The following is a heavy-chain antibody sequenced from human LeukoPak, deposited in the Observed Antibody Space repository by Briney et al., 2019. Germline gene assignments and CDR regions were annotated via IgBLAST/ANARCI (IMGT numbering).Heavy chain of an antibody. Sequence: SETLSLTCAVYGGSFSGYYWSWIRQPPGKGLDWIGYIYYSGSTNYNPSLKSRVTISVDTSKNQFSLKLSSVAAADTAVYYCASLRGYIDGYYFDYWGQGTLVTVSS. J-gene: IGHJ4*02. D-gene: IGHD5-18*01. CDR2: IYYSGST. CDR1: GGSFSGYY. V-gene: IGHV4-59*01. CDR3: ASLRGYIDGYYFDY.